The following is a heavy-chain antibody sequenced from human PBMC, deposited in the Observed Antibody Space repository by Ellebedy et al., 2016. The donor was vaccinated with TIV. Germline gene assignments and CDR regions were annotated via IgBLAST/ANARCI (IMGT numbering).Heavy chain of an antibody. CDR3: ARSAVAMDY. CDR1: GFTFSTYA. J-gene: IGHJ4*02. Sequence: GESLKISCAASGFTFSTYAMSWVRQAPGKGLEWVSGISGSGGSTYYADSVKGRFTISRDNAKNALFLEMNSLRAEDTAVYYCARSAVAMDYWGQGTLVTVSS. V-gene: IGHV3-23*01. D-gene: IGHD2-2*01. CDR2: ISGSGGST.